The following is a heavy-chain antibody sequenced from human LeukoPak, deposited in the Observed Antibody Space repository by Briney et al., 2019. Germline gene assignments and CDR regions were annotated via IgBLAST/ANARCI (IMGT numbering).Heavy chain of an antibody. CDR1: GFTVSSNC. V-gene: IGHV3-53*01. CDR3: ARDVYGWNYFDY. CDR2: IYSGGST. D-gene: IGHD3-10*01. Sequence: GGSLRLSCAASGFTVSSNCMSWVRQASGKGLEWVSVIYSGGSTYYADSVKGRFTISRDNAKNSLYLQMNSLRAEDTAVYYCARDVYGWNYFDYWGQGTLVTVSS. J-gene: IGHJ4*02.